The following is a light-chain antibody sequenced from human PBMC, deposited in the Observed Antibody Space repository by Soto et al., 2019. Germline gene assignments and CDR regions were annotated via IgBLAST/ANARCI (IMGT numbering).Light chain of an antibody. CDR2: DAS. V-gene: IGKV3-11*01. CDR1: QSVSSS. CDR3: QHRNNWPSVT. J-gene: IGKJ4*01. Sequence: EIVLTQSPATLSLSPGNRATLSCRASQSVSSSLAWYQHLPGQAPRLLIYDASNRATGIPARFSGSGSGTHFTLSISRIEPEDFAFYYCQHRNNWPSVTFGGGTKLEIK.